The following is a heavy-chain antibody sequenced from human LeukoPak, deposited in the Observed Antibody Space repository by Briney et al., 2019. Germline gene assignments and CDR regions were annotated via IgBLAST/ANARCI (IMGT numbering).Heavy chain of an antibody. Sequence: GGSLRLSRAASGFTLSSYAMSWVRQAPRKGLEWVSAIRGSGGSTYYADSVKGRFTISRDNSKNTLYLQMNSLRAEDTAVYYCANLYDSSGYYPHWGQGTLATVSS. CDR3: ANLYDSSGYYPH. D-gene: IGHD3-22*01. CDR2: IRGSGGST. V-gene: IGHV3-23*01. J-gene: IGHJ4*02. CDR1: GFTLSSYA.